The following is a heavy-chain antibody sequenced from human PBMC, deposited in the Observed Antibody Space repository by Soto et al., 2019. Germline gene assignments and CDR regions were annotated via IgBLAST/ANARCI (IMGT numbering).Heavy chain of an antibody. CDR1: GYTFTSYG. CDR2: ISAYNGNT. Sequence: QVQLVQSGAEVKKPGASVKVSCKASGYTFTSYGISWVRQAPGQGLEWMGWISAYNGNTNYAQKLQGRVTMTTDTSTSTAYMELRSLRSDDTAVYYCARLRLRTTATPNSLPYFDYWGQGTLVTVSS. V-gene: IGHV1-18*01. D-gene: IGHD4-17*01. J-gene: IGHJ4*02. CDR3: ARLRLRTTATPNSLPYFDY.